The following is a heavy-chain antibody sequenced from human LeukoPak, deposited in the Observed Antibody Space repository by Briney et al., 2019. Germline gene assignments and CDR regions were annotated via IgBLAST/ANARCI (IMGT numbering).Heavy chain of an antibody. CDR3: AKSNGYGLVDI. CDR2: IFYSGST. V-gene: IGHV4-38-2*02. J-gene: IGHJ3*02. D-gene: IGHD3-10*01. CDR1: GYSISSGYY. Sequence: PSETLSLTCTVSGYSISSGYYWGWIRQPPGKGLEWIGNIFYSGSTYYSPSLKSRVTISLDTSRNQFSLKLNSVTAADTAVYYCAKSNGYGLVDIWGQGTMVTVSS.